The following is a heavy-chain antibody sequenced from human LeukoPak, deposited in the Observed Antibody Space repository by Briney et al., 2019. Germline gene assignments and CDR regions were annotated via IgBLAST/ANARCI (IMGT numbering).Heavy chain of an antibody. J-gene: IGHJ4*02. V-gene: IGHV3-30*02. CDR1: GFTFSSYG. CDR2: IRYDGSNK. Sequence: GGSLRLSCAASGFTFSSYGMHWVRKAPGKGLEWVAFIRYDGSNKYYADSVKGRFTISRDNSKNTLYLQMNSLRAEDTAVYYCAKVPAAAAGTLLFDYWGQGTLVTVSS. D-gene: IGHD6-13*01. CDR3: AKVPAAAAGTLLFDY.